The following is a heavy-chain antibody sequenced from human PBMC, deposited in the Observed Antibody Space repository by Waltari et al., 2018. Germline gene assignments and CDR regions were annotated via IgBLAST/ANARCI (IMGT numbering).Heavy chain of an antibody. CDR1: GGSISSSSYY. Sequence: QLQLQESGPGLVKPSETLSLTCTVSGGSISSSSYYWGWIRQPPGKGLEWIGSIDYRGSTYHNPSLKSRVTISVDTSKNQFSLKLSSVTAADTAVYYCARPDYYDSITSSDKGNDYWGQGTLVTVSS. V-gene: IGHV4-39*01. CDR3: ARPDYYDSITSSDKGNDY. J-gene: IGHJ4*02. D-gene: IGHD3-22*01. CDR2: IDYRGST.